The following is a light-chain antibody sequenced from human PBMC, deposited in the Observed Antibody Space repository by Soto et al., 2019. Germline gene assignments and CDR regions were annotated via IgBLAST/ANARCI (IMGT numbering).Light chain of an antibody. CDR3: QQYNNWPYT. J-gene: IGKJ2*01. CDR2: GAS. Sequence: EIVMTQSPATLSVSPGERATLSCRASQSISSNLAWYQQKRGQAPRLLIYGASTRATGIPARFSGSGSGTELTLTISSLQSEDFAVYYCQQYNNWPYTVGQGTKLEIK. V-gene: IGKV3-15*01. CDR1: QSISSN.